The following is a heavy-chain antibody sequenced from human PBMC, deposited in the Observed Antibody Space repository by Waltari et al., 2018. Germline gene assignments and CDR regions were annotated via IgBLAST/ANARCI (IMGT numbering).Heavy chain of an antibody. CDR1: GGSFSGYY. CDR3: ARSGLPQARSATFGY. J-gene: IGHJ4*02. Sequence: QVQLQQWGAGLLKPSETLSLTCAVYGGSFSGYYWSWIRQPPGKGLEWIGEINHSGSTNSNPSLKSRVTISVDTSKNQFSLKLSSVTAADTAVYYCARSGLPQARSATFGYWGQGTLVTVSS. V-gene: IGHV4-34*01. D-gene: IGHD6-6*01. CDR2: INHSGST.